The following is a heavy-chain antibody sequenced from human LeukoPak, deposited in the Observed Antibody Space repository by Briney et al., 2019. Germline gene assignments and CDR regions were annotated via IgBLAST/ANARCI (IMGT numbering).Heavy chain of an antibody. CDR1: GYTFTIYY. CDR3: AKCGEPCYEILTGYSRFDY. J-gene: IGHJ4*02. CDR2: INPSGGST. Sequence: EASVTVSFTASGYTFTIYYMHWVRQAPGQGPEWMGIINPSGGSTSYAQKFQGRVTITRDTSTTTVYMQLSSLRSEDTAVYYCAKCGEPCYEILTGYSRFDYWGQGTLVTVSS. V-gene: IGHV1-46*01. D-gene: IGHD3-9*01.